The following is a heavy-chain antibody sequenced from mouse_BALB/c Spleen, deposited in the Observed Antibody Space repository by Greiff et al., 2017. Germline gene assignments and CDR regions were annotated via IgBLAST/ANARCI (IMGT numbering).Heavy chain of an antibody. Sequence: DVKLQESGPGLVKPSQSLSLTCTVTGYSITSDYAWNWIRQFPGNKLEWMGYISYSGSTSYNPSLKSRISITRDTSKNQFFLQLNSVTTEDTATYYCGGNLRGYAMDYWGQGTSVTVSS. D-gene: IGHD2-1*01. J-gene: IGHJ4*01. V-gene: IGHV3-2*02. CDR1: GYSITSDYA. CDR3: GGNLRGYAMDY. CDR2: ISYSGST.